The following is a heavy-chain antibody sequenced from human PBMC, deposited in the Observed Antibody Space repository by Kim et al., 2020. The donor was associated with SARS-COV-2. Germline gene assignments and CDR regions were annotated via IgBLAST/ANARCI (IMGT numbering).Heavy chain of an antibody. CDR2: IYSGGST. CDR3: ARGPHPITIFGGINWFDP. J-gene: IGHJ5*02. V-gene: IGHV3-66*01. Sequence: GGSLRLSCAASGFTVSSNYMSWVRQAPGKGLEWVSVIYSGGSTYYADSVKGRFTISRDNSKNTLYLQMNSLRAEDTAVYYCARGPHPITIFGGINWFDPWGQGTLVTVSS. D-gene: IGHD3-3*01. CDR1: GFTVSSNY.